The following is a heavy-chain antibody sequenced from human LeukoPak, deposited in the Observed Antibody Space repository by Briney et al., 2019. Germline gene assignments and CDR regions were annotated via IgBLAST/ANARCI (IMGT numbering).Heavy chain of an antibody. CDR1: GFSFSSYA. Sequence: VGSLRLSCSASGFSFSSYAIHWVRQAPGTGLEYVSAISGNGGSTDYAESVKGRFNIPRDNSKNTMYLQMRRRRAEDTAVYYCVKEVGYYFDYWGQGTLVTVS. V-gene: IGHV3-64D*06. CDR3: VKEVGYYFDY. D-gene: IGHD3-10*01. CDR2: ISGNGGST. J-gene: IGHJ4*02.